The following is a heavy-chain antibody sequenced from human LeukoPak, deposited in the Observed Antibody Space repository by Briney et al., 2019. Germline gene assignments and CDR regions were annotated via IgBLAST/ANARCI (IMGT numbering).Heavy chain of an antibody. CDR2: IYSGGST. J-gene: IGHJ4*02. V-gene: IGHV3-66*01. Sequence: GGSLRLSCAASGFTVSSNYMSWVRQAPGKGLEWVSVIYSGGSTYYADSVKGRFTISRDNSKNTLYLQMNSLRAEDTAVYYCASTVTTILDYWGQRTLVTVSS. CDR3: ASTVTTILDY. CDR1: GFTVSSNY. D-gene: IGHD4-17*01.